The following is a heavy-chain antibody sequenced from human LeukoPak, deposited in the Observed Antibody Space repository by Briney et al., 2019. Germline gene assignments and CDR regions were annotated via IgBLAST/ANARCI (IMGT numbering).Heavy chain of an antibody. V-gene: IGHV3-7*02. Sequence: GGSLRLSCSASGFIFSNYWMSWVRQAPGKGLEWVANIKQDGRDKYYVDSVKGRFTISRDNAKNTLYLQMNSLRAEDTAVYYCAKAEVGYYYDSSGYYPPDYWGQGTLVTVSS. D-gene: IGHD3-22*01. CDR1: GFIFSNYW. CDR2: IKQDGRDK. CDR3: AKAEVGYYYDSSGYYPPDY. J-gene: IGHJ4*02.